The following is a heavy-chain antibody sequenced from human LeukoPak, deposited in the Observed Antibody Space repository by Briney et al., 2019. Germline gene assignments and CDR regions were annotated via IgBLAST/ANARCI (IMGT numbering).Heavy chain of an antibody. CDR3: ARDRLTTKYYYGSGSYKPNNWFDP. D-gene: IGHD3-10*01. V-gene: IGHV4-59*01. CDR1: GGSISSYY. J-gene: IGHJ5*02. Sequence: SETLSLTCSVSGGSISSYYWGWIRQPPGKGLEYIGYISNSGSTNYNPSLTSRVTISIDTSKNQFSLKLPAVTAADTAVYYCARDRLTTKYYYGSGSYKPNNWFDPWGQGTLVTVSS. CDR2: ISNSGST.